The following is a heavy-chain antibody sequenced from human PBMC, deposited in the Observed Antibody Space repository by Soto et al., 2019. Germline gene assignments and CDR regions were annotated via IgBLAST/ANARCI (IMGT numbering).Heavy chain of an antibody. CDR2: ISWNSGSR. CDR1: GFNAPAYN. Sequence: HPGGSLRLSCAASGFNAPAYNMNWVRQAPGKGLEWVSGISWNSGSRGYADSVKGRFTISRDNAKNSLYLQMNSLRPEDTALYYSAKDMYYDILTPFDSWGQGTLVTSPQ. J-gene: IGHJ4*02. D-gene: IGHD3-9*01. CDR3: AKDMYYDILTPFDS. V-gene: IGHV3-9*02.